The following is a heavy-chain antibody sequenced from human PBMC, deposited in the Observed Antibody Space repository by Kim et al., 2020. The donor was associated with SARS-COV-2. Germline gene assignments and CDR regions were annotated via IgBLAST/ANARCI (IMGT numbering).Heavy chain of an antibody. D-gene: IGHD6-19*01. V-gene: IGHV3-53*01. J-gene: IGHJ4*02. CDR2: INSGGTT. CDR3: ARIRAVAGKWEQYY. Sequence: GGSLRLSCAASGFTVSDNYMSWVRQAPGKGLEWVSVINSGGTTYYADSVKGRFTISRDNSKNTLYLQMTSLRAEDTAVYYCARIRAVAGKWEQYYWGQGTLVTVSS. CDR1: GFTVSDNY.